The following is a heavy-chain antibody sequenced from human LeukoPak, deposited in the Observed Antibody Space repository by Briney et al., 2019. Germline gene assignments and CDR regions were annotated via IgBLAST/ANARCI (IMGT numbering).Heavy chain of an antibody. Sequence: GGSLRLSCAASGFTFSSFSLNWVRQAPGKGLEWVSYISSSSSYIYYADSVKGRFTISRDNAKNSLYLQMNSLRAEDTAVYYCARDVICTNGVCDDYWGQGTLVTVSS. CDR1: GFTFSSFS. CDR3: ARDVICTNGVCDDY. J-gene: IGHJ4*02. D-gene: IGHD2-8*01. CDR2: ISSSSSYI. V-gene: IGHV3-21*05.